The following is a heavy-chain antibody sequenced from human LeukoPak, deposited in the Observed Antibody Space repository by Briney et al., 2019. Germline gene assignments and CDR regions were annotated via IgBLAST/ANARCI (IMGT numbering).Heavy chain of an antibody. CDR1: GFAFSSYA. J-gene: IGHJ4*02. V-gene: IGHV3-23*01. CDR2: ISRRDDYT. Sequence: GGSLRLSCAASGFAFSSYAMSWVRQPPGKGLEWVSVISRRDDYTYSADSVKGRFTISRDNSKNTLYLQMNSLRAEDTAVYYCAKDCSPSGASLCYFDYWGQGALVTVSS. CDR3: AKDCSPSGASLCYFDY. D-gene: IGHD3-10*02.